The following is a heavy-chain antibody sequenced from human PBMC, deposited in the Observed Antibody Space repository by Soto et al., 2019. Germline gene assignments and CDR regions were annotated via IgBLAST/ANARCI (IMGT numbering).Heavy chain of an antibody. CDR3: ARDRDSSSWYPIGRQVNWFDP. Sequence: GGSLRLSCAASGFTFSSYSMNWVRQAPGKGLEWVSSISSSSSYIYYADSVKGRFTISRDNAKNSLYLQMNSLRDEDTAVYYCARDRDSSSWYPIGRQVNWFDPWGQGTLVTVSS. D-gene: IGHD6-13*01. CDR2: ISSSSSYI. CDR1: GFTFSSYS. V-gene: IGHV3-21*01. J-gene: IGHJ5*02.